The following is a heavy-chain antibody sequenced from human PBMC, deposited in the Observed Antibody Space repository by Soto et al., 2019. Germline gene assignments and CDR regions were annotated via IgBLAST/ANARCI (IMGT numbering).Heavy chain of an antibody. CDR2: IYHSGST. J-gene: IGHJ6*01. Sequence: SETLSLTCAVSGYSISSGYYWGWIRQPPGKGLEWIGSIYHSGSTYYNASLKSRVTISVDTSKNQFSLKLSSVTDADTAVYYCACGIDFYNAMDVWGQGTTVTVSS. D-gene: IGHD1-20*01. CDR3: ACGIDFYNAMDV. V-gene: IGHV4-38-2*01. CDR1: GYSISSGYY.